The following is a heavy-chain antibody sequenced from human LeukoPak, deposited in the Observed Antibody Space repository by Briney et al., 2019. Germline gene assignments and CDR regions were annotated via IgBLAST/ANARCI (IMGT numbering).Heavy chain of an antibody. D-gene: IGHD3-22*01. CDR2: IYSGGST. Sequence: GGSLRLSCAASGFTVSSNYMSWVRQAPGKGLEWVSVIYSGGSTYYADSVKGRFTISRDNTKNTLYLQMNSLRAEDTAAYYCARVGYYDSSGYYYATAEYFQHWGQGTLVTVSS. CDR3: ARVGYYDSSGYYYATAEYFQH. V-gene: IGHV3-66*01. CDR1: GFTVSSNY. J-gene: IGHJ1*01.